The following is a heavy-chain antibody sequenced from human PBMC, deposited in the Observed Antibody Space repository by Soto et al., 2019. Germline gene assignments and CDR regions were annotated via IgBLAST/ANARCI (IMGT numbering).Heavy chain of an antibody. CDR3: ATRDDSSGYV. D-gene: IGHD3-22*01. J-gene: IGHJ2*01. CDR2: ISHVGST. V-gene: IGHV4-4*02. CDR1: GGSVSTSNW. Sequence: QVRLQESGPGLVEPSGTLSLTCAVSGGSVSTSNWWTWVRQPPGKGLEWIGEISHVGSTNYNPSLKSRVSISIDKSKNQVFLNLNSVTAADTAVYYCATRDDSSGYVWGRGTLVTVSS.